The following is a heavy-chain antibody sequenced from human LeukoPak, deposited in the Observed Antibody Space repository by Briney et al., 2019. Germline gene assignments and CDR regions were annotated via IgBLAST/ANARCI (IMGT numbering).Heavy chain of an antibody. CDR3: ARDVVRGSSVPHYYFDY. CDR1: GGSIGTSTYY. D-gene: IGHD6-6*01. CDR2: INHSGST. V-gene: IGHV4-39*07. Sequence: SETLSLTCTVSGGSIGTSTYYGGWVRQPPGKGLEWIGEINHSGSTNYNPSLKSRVTISVDTSKNQFSLKLSSVTAADTAVYYCARDVVRGSSVPHYYFDYWGQGTLVTVSS. J-gene: IGHJ4*02.